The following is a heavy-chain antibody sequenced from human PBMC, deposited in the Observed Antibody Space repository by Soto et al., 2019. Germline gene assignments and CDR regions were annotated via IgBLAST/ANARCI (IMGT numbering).Heavy chain of an antibody. CDR2: IYRTGST. CDR1: GGSFTSNNW. V-gene: IGHV4-4*02. CDR3: ASRDPGTSVDY. D-gene: IGHD1-7*01. Sequence: SETLSLTCAVSGGSFTSNNWWTWVRQPPGQGLEWIGEIYRTGSTNYNPSLKSRVTISLDKSENQFSLKVTSLTAADTAVYYCASRDPGTSVDYWGQGTWVIVSS. J-gene: IGHJ4*02.